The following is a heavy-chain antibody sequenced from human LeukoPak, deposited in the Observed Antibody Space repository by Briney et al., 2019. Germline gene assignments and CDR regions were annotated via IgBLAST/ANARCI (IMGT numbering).Heavy chain of an antibody. J-gene: IGHJ4*02. D-gene: IGHD2-2*01. CDR2: INPIGGTT. CDR1: GYTFTSYY. CDR3: AGDPGSTEGFDY. Sequence: ASVKVSCKASGYTFTSYYMHSVRQAPGQGLEWMGMINPIGGTTIFAQKFQGRVTMTRDTSTSTVYMELSSLKSEDTAVYYCAGDPGSTEGFDYWGQGTLVTVSS. V-gene: IGHV1-46*01.